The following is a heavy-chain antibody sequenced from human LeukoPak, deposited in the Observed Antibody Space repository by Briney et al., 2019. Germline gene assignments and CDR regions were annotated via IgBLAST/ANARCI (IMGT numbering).Heavy chain of an antibody. V-gene: IGHV4-59*08. CDR2: IYYSGST. D-gene: IGHD3-10*01. CDR3: ARHEFDSGSLPYFDY. J-gene: IGHJ4*02. CDR1: GGSISSYY. Sequence: SETLSLTCTVSGGSISSYYWSWIRQTPGKGLEWIEYIYYSGSTNYNPSLKSRVTISVDTSKNQFSLKLSAVTAADTAVYYCARHEFDSGSLPYFDYWGQGILVTVSS.